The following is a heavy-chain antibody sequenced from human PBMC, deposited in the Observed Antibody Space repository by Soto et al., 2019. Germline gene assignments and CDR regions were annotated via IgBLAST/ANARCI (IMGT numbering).Heavy chain of an antibody. CDR1: GGSISSGGYS. J-gene: IGHJ1*01. D-gene: IGHD3-22*01. V-gene: IGHV4-31*11. CDR3: AIYDSSGSRGFQH. Sequence: SETLSLTCAVSGGSISSGGYSWSWIRQHPGKGLEWIGYIFYSGSTYYNPSLKSRVTISVDTSKNQFSLKLSSVTAADTAVYYCAIYDSSGSRGFQHWGQGTLVTVSS. CDR2: IFYSGST.